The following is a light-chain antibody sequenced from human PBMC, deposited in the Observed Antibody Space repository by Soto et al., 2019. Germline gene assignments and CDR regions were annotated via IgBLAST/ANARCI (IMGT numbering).Light chain of an antibody. V-gene: IGLV1-40*01. J-gene: IGLJ1*01. CDR2: GGS. CDR1: SSNIGAGYD. Sequence: QSVLTQPPSVSGAPGQRVTISCTGSSSNIGAGYDVHWYQHQPGTAPKLLIYGGSSRPSGVPDRFSGSKSGTSASLAITGLQAEAEADYYCQSYDRSLSGTVFGTGTKVTVL. CDR3: QSYDRSLSGTV.